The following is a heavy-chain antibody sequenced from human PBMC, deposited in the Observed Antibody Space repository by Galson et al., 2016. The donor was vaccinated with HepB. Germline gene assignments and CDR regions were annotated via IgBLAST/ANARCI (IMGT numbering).Heavy chain of an antibody. CDR1: GYRFTNYW. CDR2: IYPGGSDT. V-gene: IGHV5-51*01. J-gene: IGHJ4*02. Sequence: QSGAEVKKPGDSLKISCKASGYRFTNYWIGWVRQMPGKGLEWMGIIYPGGSDTRYSPSFQGHVTLSGDKSINTAYLQWSSLKASDTALYSCARRGPIEGSGYGYWGQGTPVTVSS. CDR3: ARRGPIEGSGYGY. D-gene: IGHD3-22*01.